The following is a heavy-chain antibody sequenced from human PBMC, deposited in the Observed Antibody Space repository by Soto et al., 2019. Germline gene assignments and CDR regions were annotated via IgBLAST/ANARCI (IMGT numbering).Heavy chain of an antibody. CDR3: ARAPRCSSTSCYADYYYYGMDV. J-gene: IGHJ6*02. V-gene: IGHV4-34*01. CDR2: INHSGST. Sequence: QVQLQQWGAGLLKPSETLSLTCAVYGGSFSGYYWSWIRQPPGKGLEWIGEINHSGSTNYNPSLKSRVTISVDTSKNQFSLKLSSVTAADTAVYYCARAPRCSSTSCYADYYYYGMDVWGQGTTVTVSS. CDR1: GGSFSGYY. D-gene: IGHD2-2*01.